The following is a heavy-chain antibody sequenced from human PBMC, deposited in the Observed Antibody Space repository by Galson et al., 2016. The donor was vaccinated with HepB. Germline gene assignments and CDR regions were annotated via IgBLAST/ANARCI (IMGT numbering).Heavy chain of an antibody. Sequence: LRLSCAASGFIFSNYGMHWVRQAPGKGLEWVAVISYDGSFKYYADAVNGRFTISRDNSRSTLYLQMNSLGAEDTAVYYCANMKRTSPYCSGTNCFSRLWGPPFDYWGQGTLVTISS. J-gene: IGHJ4*02. CDR1: GFIFSNYG. D-gene: IGHD2-2*01. CDR3: ANMKRTSPYCSGTNCFSRLWGPPFDY. V-gene: IGHV3-30*18. CDR2: ISYDGSFK.